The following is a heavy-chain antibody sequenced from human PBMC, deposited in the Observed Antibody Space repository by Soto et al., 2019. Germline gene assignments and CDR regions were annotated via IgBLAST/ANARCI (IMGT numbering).Heavy chain of an antibody. CDR1: GFTFSSYA. J-gene: IGHJ6*03. D-gene: IGHD1-26*01. CDR2: ISGSGGST. V-gene: IGHV3-23*01. Sequence: GESLKISCAASGFTFSSYAMSWVRQAPGKGLEWVSAISGSGGSTYYADSVKGRFTISRDNSKNTLYLQMNSLRAEDTAVYYCAKDSHSGSYYYYYYMDVWGKGTTVTVSS. CDR3: AKDSHSGSYYYYYYMDV.